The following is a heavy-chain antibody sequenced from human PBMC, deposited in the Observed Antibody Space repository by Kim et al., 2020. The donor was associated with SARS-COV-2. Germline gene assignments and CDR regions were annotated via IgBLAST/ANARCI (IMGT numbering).Heavy chain of an antibody. D-gene: IGHD6-13*01. CDR3: ARGSRKQQRKFDP. Sequence: SETLSLTCAVYGGSFSGYYWSWIRQPPGKGLEWIGEINHSGSTNYNPSLKSRVTISVDTSKNQFSLKLSSVTAADTAVYYCARGSRKQQRKFDPWGQGTLVTVSS. J-gene: IGHJ5*02. CDR1: GGSFSGYY. CDR2: INHSGST. V-gene: IGHV4-34*01.